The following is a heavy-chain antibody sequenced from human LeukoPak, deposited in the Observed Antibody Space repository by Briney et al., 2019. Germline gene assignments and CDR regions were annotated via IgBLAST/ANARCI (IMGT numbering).Heavy chain of an antibody. CDR3: ARSIRFWSGYYRY. V-gene: IGHV1-46*01. Sequence: ASVKVSCKASGYTFTGYYMHWVRQAPGQGLEWIGIINPSGGSTSYAQKFQGRVTMTRDMSTSTVYMELSSLRSEDTAVYYCARSIRFWSGYYRYWGQGTLVTVSS. J-gene: IGHJ4*02. CDR2: INPSGGST. D-gene: IGHD3-3*01. CDR1: GYTFTGYY.